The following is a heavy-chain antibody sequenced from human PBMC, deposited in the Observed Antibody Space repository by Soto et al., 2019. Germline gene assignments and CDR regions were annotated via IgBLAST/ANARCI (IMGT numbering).Heavy chain of an antibody. J-gene: IGHJ1*01. V-gene: IGHV4-31*03. CDR3: AGRIGLSGIGYDGYDL. D-gene: IGHD3-16*01. CDR1: GGSIRGGDDY. CDR2: ISRSERN. Sequence: QVQLQESGPGLVKPSQTLSLTCTVSGGSIRGGDDYLNWIRQFCGKGLEWIGSISRSERNGYNPSLPGRIAGSADTSNNVSFLRLTAVTAAEMATYSCAGRIGLSGIGYDGYDLWGQGTLVIVSS.